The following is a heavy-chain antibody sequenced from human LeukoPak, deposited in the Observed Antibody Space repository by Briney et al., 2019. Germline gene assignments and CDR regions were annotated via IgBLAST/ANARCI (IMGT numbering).Heavy chain of an antibody. D-gene: IGHD3-22*01. CDR1: GGSISSGDYY. Sequence: PSQTLSLTCTVSGGSISSGDYYWSWIRQPPGKGLEWIGEINHSGSTNYNPSLKSRVTISVDTSKNQFSLKLSSVTAADTAVYYCARVRVYHSISPYYYYYGMDVWGQGTTVTVSS. CDR3: ARVRVYHSISPYYYYYGMDV. J-gene: IGHJ6*02. CDR2: INHSGST. V-gene: IGHV4-30-4*08.